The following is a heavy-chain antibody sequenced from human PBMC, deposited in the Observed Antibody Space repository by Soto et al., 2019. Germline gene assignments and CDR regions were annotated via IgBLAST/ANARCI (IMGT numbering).Heavy chain of an antibody. CDR1: GVTFSDHY. CDR2: SRNKAKSYST. V-gene: IGHV3-72*01. J-gene: IGHJ4*02. Sequence: EVQLVESGGGLVQPGGSLTLSCAVSGVTFSDHYMEWVRQAPGKGLEWVARSRNKAKSYSTDFAASVKGRFTISRDESKNSLYLQMKRLKTEDTAVYYCSILETAWGQGTLVTVSS. CDR3: SILETA. D-gene: IGHD5-18*01.